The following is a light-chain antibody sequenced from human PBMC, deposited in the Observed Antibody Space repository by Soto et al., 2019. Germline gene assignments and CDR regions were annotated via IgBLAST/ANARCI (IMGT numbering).Light chain of an antibody. Sequence: EIVMTQSPATLSLSPGERATLSCRASQSVSNYLAWYQQKPGQAPRLLIYDASNRATGIPARFSGSGSGTDFTLTITSLEPEDFAVYYCQHRSKWPTFGQGTKVDIK. CDR2: DAS. CDR1: QSVSNY. J-gene: IGKJ1*01. CDR3: QHRSKWPT. V-gene: IGKV3-11*01.